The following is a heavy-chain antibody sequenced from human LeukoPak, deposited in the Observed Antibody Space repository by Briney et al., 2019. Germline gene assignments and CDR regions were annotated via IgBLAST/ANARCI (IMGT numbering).Heavy chain of an antibody. V-gene: IGHV1-2*06. CDR3: ARTSPTVTTMED. D-gene: IGHD4-17*01. CDR1: GYTFTGYY. Sequence: ASVKVPCKASGYTFTGYYMHWVRQAPGQGLEWMGRINPNSGGTNYAQKFQGRVTMTRDTSISTAYMELSRLRSDDTAVYYCARTSPTVTTMEDWGQGTLVTVSS. CDR2: INPNSGGT. J-gene: IGHJ4*02.